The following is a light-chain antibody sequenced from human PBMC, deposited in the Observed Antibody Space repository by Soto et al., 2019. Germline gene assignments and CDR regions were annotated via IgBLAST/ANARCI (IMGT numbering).Light chain of an antibody. CDR2: GNS. J-gene: IGLJ1*01. Sequence: QAVVTQPPSVSGAPGQRVTISCTGDSSNIGAGYDVHWYQQLPGTAPKLLIYGNSNRPSGVPDRFSGSKSGTSASLAITGLQAEDEADYYCQSYDSSLPYVFGTGTKLTVL. V-gene: IGLV1-40*01. CDR3: QSYDSSLPYV. CDR1: SSNIGAGYD.